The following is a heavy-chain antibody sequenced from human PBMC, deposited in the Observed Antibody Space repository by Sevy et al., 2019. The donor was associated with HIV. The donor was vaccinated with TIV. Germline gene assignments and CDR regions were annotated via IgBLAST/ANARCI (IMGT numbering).Heavy chain of an antibody. J-gene: IGHJ6*02. D-gene: IGHD3-22*01. CDR3: AGWYYYDSSPELDYYYYGMDV. CDR1: GFTFSDYY. V-gene: IGHV3-11*01. CDR2: ISSSGTTI. Sequence: GGSLRLSCAASGFTFSDYYMSWIRQAPGKGLEWVSYISSSGTTIYYADSVKGRFTISRDNAKNSLYLQMNSLGAEDTAVYYCAGWYYYDSSPELDYYYYGMDVWGQGTTVTVSS.